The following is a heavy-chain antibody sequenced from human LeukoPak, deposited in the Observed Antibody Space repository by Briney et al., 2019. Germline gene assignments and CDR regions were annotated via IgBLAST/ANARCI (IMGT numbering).Heavy chain of an antibody. CDR2: MNPNSGNT. D-gene: IGHD3-3*01. V-gene: IGHV1-8*02. J-gene: IGHJ6*02. Sequence: ASVKVSCKASGYTFTGYYMHWVRQAPGQGLEWMGWMNPNSGNTGYAQKFQGRVTMTRNTSISTAYMELSSLRSEDTAVYYCARGFEDFWSGYFPPLYYYYGMDVWGQGTTVTVSS. CDR3: ARGFEDFWSGYFPPLYYYYGMDV. CDR1: GYTFTGYY.